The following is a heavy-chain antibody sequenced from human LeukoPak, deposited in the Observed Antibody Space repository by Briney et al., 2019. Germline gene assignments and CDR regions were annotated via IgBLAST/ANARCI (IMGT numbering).Heavy chain of an antibody. CDR1: GFTFSSYA. J-gene: IGHJ4*02. CDR2: ISGSGGST. CDR3: AKGDSSGYYSYFDY. Sequence: GGSLRLSCAASGFTFSSYAMSWVRQAPGKGLEWVSAISGSGGSTYYADSVKGPFTISRDNSKNTLYLQMNSLRAEDTAVYYCAKGDSSGYYSYFDYWGQGTLVTVSS. D-gene: IGHD3-22*01. V-gene: IGHV3-23*01.